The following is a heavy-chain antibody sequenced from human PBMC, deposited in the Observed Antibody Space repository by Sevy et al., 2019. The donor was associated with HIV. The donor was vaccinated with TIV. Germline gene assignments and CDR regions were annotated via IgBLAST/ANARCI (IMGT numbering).Heavy chain of an antibody. CDR2: ISGSGGST. D-gene: IGHD3-3*01. J-gene: IGHJ4*02. CDR3: AKVGSDFRSGYHMGGGFDY. V-gene: IGHV3-23*01. Sequence: GGSLRLSCAASGFTFSSYAMSWVRQAPGKGLEWVSAISGSGGSTYYADSVKGRFTISRDNSKNTLYLRMNSLRAEDTAVYYCAKVGSDFRSGYHMGGGFDYWGQGTLVTVSS. CDR1: GFTFSSYA.